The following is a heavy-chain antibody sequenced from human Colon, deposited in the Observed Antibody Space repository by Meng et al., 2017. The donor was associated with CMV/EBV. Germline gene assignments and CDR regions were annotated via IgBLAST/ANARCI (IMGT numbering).Heavy chain of an antibody. D-gene: IGHD2-2*01. V-gene: IGHV3-48*04. J-gene: IGHJ4*02. CDR3: ARGAYCSTSYCQTSVFDF. CDR2: ISAGSSII. CDR1: GPTFTTYS. Sequence: GESLKISCAASGPTFTTYSMNWVRQAPGKGLEWLSYISAGSSIIYYADSVKGRFTVSRDNSKNSLYLQMNSLSADDTAIYYCARGAYCSTSYCQTSVFDFWGQGALVTVSS.